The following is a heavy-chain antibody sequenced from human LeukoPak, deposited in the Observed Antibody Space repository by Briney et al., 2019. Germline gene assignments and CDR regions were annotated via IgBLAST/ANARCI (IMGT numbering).Heavy chain of an antibody. V-gene: IGHV1-69*13. D-gene: IGHD2-15*01. CDR3: ASCSGGSCYSGFFDY. Sequence: ASVKVSCKASGETFSSYAISRVRQAPGQGLEWMGGIIPIFGTANYAQKFQGRVTITADESTSTAYMELSSLRSEDTAVYYCASCSGGSCYSGFFDYWGQGTLVTVSS. CDR1: GETFSSYA. J-gene: IGHJ4*02. CDR2: IIPIFGTA.